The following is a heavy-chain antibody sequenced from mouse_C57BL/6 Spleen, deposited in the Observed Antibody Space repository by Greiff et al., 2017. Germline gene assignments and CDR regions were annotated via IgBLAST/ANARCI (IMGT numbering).Heavy chain of an antibody. CDR3: VRDGNYPYYAMDY. J-gene: IGHJ4*01. CDR1: GFSFNTYA. Sequence: EVHLVESGGGLVQPKGSLKLSCAASGFSFNTYAMNWVRQAPGKGLEWVARIRSKSNNYATYYADSVKDRFTISRDDSESMLYLQMNNLKTEDTAMYYCVRDGNYPYYAMDYWGQGTSVTVSS. CDR2: IRSKSNNYAT. D-gene: IGHD2-1*01. V-gene: IGHV10-1*01.